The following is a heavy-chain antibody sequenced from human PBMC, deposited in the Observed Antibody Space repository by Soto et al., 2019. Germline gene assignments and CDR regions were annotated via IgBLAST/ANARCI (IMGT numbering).Heavy chain of an antibody. V-gene: IGHV4-4*02. D-gene: IGHD6-19*01. Sequence: HVQLQESGPGLVKPSGTLSLTCAVSNGSISSSNWWNWVRQPPGMELEWIGEIYHTGSTNYNPSLKSRVTISVDKSKNQFSLRLNSVTAAETAVYYCARAVAGLDFDYWGQGTLVTVSS. J-gene: IGHJ4*02. CDR1: NGSISSSNW. CDR3: ARAVAGLDFDY. CDR2: IYHTGST.